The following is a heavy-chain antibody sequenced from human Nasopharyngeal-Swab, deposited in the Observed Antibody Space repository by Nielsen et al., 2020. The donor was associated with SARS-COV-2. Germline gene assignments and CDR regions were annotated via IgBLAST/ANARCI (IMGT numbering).Heavy chain of an antibody. CDR3: VREGPPGTTGAFDM. CDR2: MSHDGGYK. CDR1: GFTFSSYG. J-gene: IGHJ3*02. Sequence: GGSLRLSCAASGFTFSSYGMHWVRQAPGKGLEWVAVMSHDGGYKHYAVSVEGRFTISRDNSKNTLNLQMNSLRAEDTAVYYCVREGPPGTTGAFDMWGLGTMVTVSS. D-gene: IGHD1-14*01. V-gene: IGHV3-30*19.